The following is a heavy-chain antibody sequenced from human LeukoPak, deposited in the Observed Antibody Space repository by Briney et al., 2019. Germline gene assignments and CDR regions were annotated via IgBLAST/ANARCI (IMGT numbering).Heavy chain of an antibody. CDR1: GFTFSRYW. Sequence: PGGSLRLSCIASGFTFSRYWMSWVRQAPGKGLEWVANINKDGSDKYYVDSVKGRFTISRDNAKNSLYLQMDGLRAEDTAVYYCARDDGIRTVDYWGQGTLVTVFS. J-gene: IGHJ4*02. CDR2: INKDGSDK. D-gene: IGHD1-14*01. CDR3: ARDDGIRTVDY. V-gene: IGHV3-7*01.